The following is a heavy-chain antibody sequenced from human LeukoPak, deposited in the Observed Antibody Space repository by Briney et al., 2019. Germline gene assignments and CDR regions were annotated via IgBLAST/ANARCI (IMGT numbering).Heavy chain of an antibody. Sequence: ASVTVSFTASGYTFTSYGISWVRQAPGQGLEWMGWISAYNGNTNYAQKLQGRVTMTTDTSTSTAYMELRSLRSDDTAVYYCARGGGIAAAGTIVYWGQGTLVTVSS. V-gene: IGHV1-18*01. CDR1: GYTFTSYG. CDR2: ISAYNGNT. CDR3: ARGGGIAAAGTIVY. J-gene: IGHJ4*02. D-gene: IGHD6-13*01.